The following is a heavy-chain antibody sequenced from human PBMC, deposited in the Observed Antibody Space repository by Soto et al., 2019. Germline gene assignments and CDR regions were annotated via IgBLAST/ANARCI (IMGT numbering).Heavy chain of an antibody. CDR1: GFTFSSYA. Sequence: GGSLRLSCAASGFTFSSYAMHWVRQAPGKGLEWVAVISYDGSNKYYADSVKGRFTISRDNSKNTLYLQMNSLRAEDTAVYYCARDPHYDILTGYYDYWGQGTLVTVSS. D-gene: IGHD3-9*01. CDR3: ARDPHYDILTGYYDY. J-gene: IGHJ4*02. V-gene: IGHV3-30-3*01. CDR2: ISYDGSNK.